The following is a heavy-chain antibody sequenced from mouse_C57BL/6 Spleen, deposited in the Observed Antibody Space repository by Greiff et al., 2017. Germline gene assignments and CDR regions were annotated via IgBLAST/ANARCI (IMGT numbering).Heavy chain of an antibody. CDR3: APSGSGGAY. D-gene: IGHD1-1*01. CDR1: GFTFSSYG. CDR2: ISSGGSYT. J-gene: IGHJ3*01. Sequence: EVKLMESGGDLVKPGGSLKLSCAASGFTFSSYGMSWVRQTPDKRLEWVATISSGGSYTYYPDSVKGRFTISRDNAKNTLYLQMRSLKSEDTAMDYCAPSGSGGAYWGQGTLVTVS. V-gene: IGHV5-6*01.